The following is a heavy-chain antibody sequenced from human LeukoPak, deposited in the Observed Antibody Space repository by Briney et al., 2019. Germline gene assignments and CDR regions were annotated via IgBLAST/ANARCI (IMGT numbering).Heavy chain of an antibody. V-gene: IGHV3-20*04. J-gene: IGHJ4*02. CDR1: GFTFDDYG. Sequence: GGSLRLSCAASGFTFDDYGMSWVRQAPGKGLEWVSGINWNGGNTGYADSVKGRFTISRDNSKNTLYLQMNSLRAEDTAVYYCAKYPIGYDSSGPIDYWGQGTLVTVSS. D-gene: IGHD3-22*01. CDR2: INWNGGNT. CDR3: AKYPIGYDSSGPIDY.